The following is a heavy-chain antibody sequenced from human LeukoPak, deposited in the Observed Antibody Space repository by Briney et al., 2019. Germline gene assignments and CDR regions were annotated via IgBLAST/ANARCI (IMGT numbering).Heavy chain of an antibody. CDR1: GFTFSSYW. V-gene: IGHV3-7*01. CDR3: ARDGLTSDDLITGPAMGYFDY. J-gene: IGHJ4*02. CDR2: IKQDGSEK. Sequence: GGSLRLSCVASGFTFSSYWMNWVRQAPGKGLEWVANIKQDGSEKYYVDSVKGRFTISRDNAKNSLYLQMNSLRAEDTAVYYCARDGLTSDDLITGPAMGYFDYWGQGTLVTVSS. D-gene: IGHD3-10*01.